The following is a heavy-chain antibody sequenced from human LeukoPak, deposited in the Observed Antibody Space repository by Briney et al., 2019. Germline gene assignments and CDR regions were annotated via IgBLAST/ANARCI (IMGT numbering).Heavy chain of an antibody. D-gene: IGHD3-3*01. Sequence: GGSLRLSCAAPGFPFSSYGMHWVRQAPGKGLEWVAVISYDGSNKYYADSVKGRFTISRDNSKNTLYLQMNSLRAEDTAVYYCAKSAFWSGYYRKHSDYWGQGTLVTVSS. CDR1: GFPFSSYG. V-gene: IGHV3-33*05. J-gene: IGHJ4*02. CDR2: ISYDGSNK. CDR3: AKSAFWSGYYRKHSDY.